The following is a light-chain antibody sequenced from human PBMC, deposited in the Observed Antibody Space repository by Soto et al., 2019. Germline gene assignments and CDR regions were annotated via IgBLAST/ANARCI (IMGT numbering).Light chain of an antibody. V-gene: IGKV3-15*01. J-gene: IGKJ1*01. Sequence: EIVMTQSPATLSVSPGERATLSCRASQSVNRNLAWYQQKPGQAPRLLIYAASTRATGIPARFSGSGSETEFTLTISRRQSEDFAIYYCQQYNNWWTFGQGTKVEI. CDR1: QSVNRN. CDR2: AAS. CDR3: QQYNNWWT.